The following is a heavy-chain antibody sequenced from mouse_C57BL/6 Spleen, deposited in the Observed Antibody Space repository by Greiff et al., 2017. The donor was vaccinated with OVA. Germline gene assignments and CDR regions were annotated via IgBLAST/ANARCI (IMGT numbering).Heavy chain of an antibody. D-gene: IGHD4-1*01. J-gene: IGHJ2*01. CDR1: GYTFTSYC. CDR2: IDPSDSYT. CDR3: ARSTGTSYFDY. Sequence: QVQLKQPGAELVKPGASVKLSCKASGYTFTSYCMQWVKQRPGQGLEWIGEIDPSDSYTNYNQKFKGKATLTVDTSSSTAYMQLSSLTSEDSAVYYCARSTGTSYFDYWGQGTTLTVSS. V-gene: IGHV1-50*01.